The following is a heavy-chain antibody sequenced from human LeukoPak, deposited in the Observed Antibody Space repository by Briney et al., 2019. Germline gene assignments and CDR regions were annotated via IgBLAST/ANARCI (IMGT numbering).Heavy chain of an antibody. J-gene: IGHJ3*02. V-gene: IGHV3-53*01. CDR2: IYSGGST. CDR1: GFTVSSNY. CDR3: ARSPGVFYAFDI. D-gene: IGHD3-10*01. Sequence: GGSLRLSCAASGFTVSSNYMTWVRQAPEKGLEWVSVIYSGGSTYYADSVKGRFTISRDNSKNTLFLHMNSLRAEDTAVYYCARSPGVFYAFDIWGQGTMVTVSS.